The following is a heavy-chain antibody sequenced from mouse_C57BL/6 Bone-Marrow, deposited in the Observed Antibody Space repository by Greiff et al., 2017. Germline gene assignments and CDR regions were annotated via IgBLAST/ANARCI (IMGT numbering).Heavy chain of an antibody. D-gene: IGHD1-1*01. Sequence: EVQLQQSGAELVRPGASVKLSCTASGFNIKDYYMHWVKQRPEQGLEWIGRIDPEDGDTEYDPKFQGKATMTAATSSNTAYLQLSSLTSEDTAVYYCTRGLLAWFAYWGQGTLVTVSA. CDR3: TRGLLAWFAY. CDR2: IDPEDGDT. V-gene: IGHV14-1*01. J-gene: IGHJ3*01. CDR1: GFNIKDYY.